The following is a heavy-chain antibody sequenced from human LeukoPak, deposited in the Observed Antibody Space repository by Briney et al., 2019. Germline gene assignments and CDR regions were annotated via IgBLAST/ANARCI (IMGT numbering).Heavy chain of an antibody. J-gene: IGHJ5*02. CDR2: LYYSGST. V-gene: IGHV4-39*01. CDR3: ARHERANWFDP. Sequence: PSETLSLTCTVSGGSISSSSYYWGWIRQPPGKGLEWIGSLYYSGSTYYNPSLRSRVTISVDTSKNQFSLKLGSVTAADTAVYYCARHERANWFDPWGQGTLVTVSS. CDR1: GGSISSSSYY. D-gene: IGHD6-25*01.